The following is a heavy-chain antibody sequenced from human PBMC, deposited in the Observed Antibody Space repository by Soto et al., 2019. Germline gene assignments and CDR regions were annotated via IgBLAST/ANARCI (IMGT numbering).Heavy chain of an antibody. CDR3: ARDVGDYAIDY. J-gene: IGHJ4*02. CDR2: IYYSGST. Sequence: SETLSLTCTVSGGSISSYYWSWIRQPPGKGLEWIGYIYYSGSTNYNPSLKSRVTISVDTSKNQFSLKLSSVTAADTAVYYCARDVGDYAIDYWGQGTQVTVSS. V-gene: IGHV4-59*01. CDR1: GGSISSYY. D-gene: IGHD4-17*01.